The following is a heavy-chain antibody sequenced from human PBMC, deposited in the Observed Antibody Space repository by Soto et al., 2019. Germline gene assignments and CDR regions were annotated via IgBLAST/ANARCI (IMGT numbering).Heavy chain of an antibody. D-gene: IGHD6-13*01. CDR3: TAAAGTHLLPYDY. V-gene: IGHV1-46*01. CDR2: INPSGGST. CDR1: GYTFTSYY. Sequence: ASVKVSCKASGYTFTSYYMHWVRQAPGQGLEWMVIINPSGGSTSYAQKFQGRVTMTRDTSTSTVYMELSSLRSEDTAVYYCTAAAGTHLLPYDYWGQGTLVTVSS. J-gene: IGHJ4*02.